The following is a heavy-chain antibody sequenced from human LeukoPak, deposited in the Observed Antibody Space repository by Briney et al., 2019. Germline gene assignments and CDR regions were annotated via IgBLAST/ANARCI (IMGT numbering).Heavy chain of an antibody. Sequence: GESLKISCKGSGYSFTSYWIGWVRQMPGKGLEWMGIIYPGDSDTRYSPSFQGQVTISADKSISTAYLQWSSLKASDTAIYYCARRNYGDYQGFYWYFDLWGRGTLVTASS. V-gene: IGHV5-51*01. CDR1: GYSFTSYW. CDR2: IYPGDSDT. J-gene: IGHJ2*01. D-gene: IGHD4-17*01. CDR3: ARRNYGDYQGFYWYFDL.